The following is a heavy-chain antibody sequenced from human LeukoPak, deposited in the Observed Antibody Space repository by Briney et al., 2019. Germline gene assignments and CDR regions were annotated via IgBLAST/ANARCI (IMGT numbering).Heavy chain of an antibody. D-gene: IGHD6-19*01. CDR3: ARGTPEQWPDKCYFDS. V-gene: IGHV4-61*02. CDR1: GYSISSGYY. Sequence: SETLSLTCTVSGYSISSGYYWSWIRQPAGKGLEWIGRIYTSGSTNYNPSIKSRVTISVDTSKNQFSLKLSSVTAADTAVYYCARGTPEQWPDKCYFDSWGQGTLVTVSS. CDR2: IYTSGST. J-gene: IGHJ4*02.